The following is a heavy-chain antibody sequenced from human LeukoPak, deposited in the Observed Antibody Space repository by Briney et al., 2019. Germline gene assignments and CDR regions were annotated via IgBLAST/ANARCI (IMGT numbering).Heavy chain of an antibody. CDR1: GYTFTSYA. J-gene: IGHJ5*02. CDR2: IIPIFGTA. V-gene: IGHV1-69*13. D-gene: IGHD3/OR15-3a*01. Sequence: ASVKVSCKASGYTFTSYAISWVRQAPGQGLEWMGGIIPIFGTANYAQKFQGRVTITADESTSTAYMELSSLRSEDTAVYYCARDPHSDWNWFDPWGQGTLVTVSS. CDR3: ARDPHSDWNWFDP.